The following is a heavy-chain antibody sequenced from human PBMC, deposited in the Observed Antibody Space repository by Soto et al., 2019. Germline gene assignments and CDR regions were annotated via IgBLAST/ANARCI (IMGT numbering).Heavy chain of an antibody. J-gene: IGHJ3*02. Sequence: KPSETLSLTCAVSGGSISSGGYSWSWIRQPPGKGLEWIGYIYHSGSTYYNPSLKSRVTISVARSKNQFSLTLTSVTAAHPALYYWTSSTVVVIGSAYDICSHGT. D-gene: IGHD2-15*01. CDR3: TSSTVVVIGSAYDI. CDR1: GGSISSGGYS. V-gene: IGHV4-30-2*01. CDR2: IYHSGST.